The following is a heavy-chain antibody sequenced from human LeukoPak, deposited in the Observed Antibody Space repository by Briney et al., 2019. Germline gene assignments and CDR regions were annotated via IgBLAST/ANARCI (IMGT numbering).Heavy chain of an antibody. CDR3: AREIAAFDY. CDR2: IYTSGST. CDR1: GGSISSGSYY. D-gene: IGHD6-13*01. J-gene: IGHJ4*02. V-gene: IGHV4-61*02. Sequence: SETLSLTCTVSGGSISSGSYYWSWIRQPAGKGLEWIGRIYTSGSTNYNPSLKSRVTISVDMSKNQFSLKLSSVTAADTAVYYCAREIAAFDYWGQGTLVTVSS.